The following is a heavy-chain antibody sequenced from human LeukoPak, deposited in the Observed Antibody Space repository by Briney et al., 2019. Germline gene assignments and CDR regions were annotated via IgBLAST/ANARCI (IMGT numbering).Heavy chain of an antibody. Sequence: SETLSLTCTVSGGSISSSSYSWGWFRQPPGKGLEWIGSIYYSGSTYYNPSLKSRVTISVDTSKNQFSLKLSSVTAADTAVYYCARSYSSGWYRGYYYYMGVWGKGTTVTVSS. CDR1: GGSISSSSYS. CDR2: IYYSGST. V-gene: IGHV4-39*01. CDR3: ARSYSSGWYRGYYYYMGV. D-gene: IGHD6-19*01. J-gene: IGHJ6*03.